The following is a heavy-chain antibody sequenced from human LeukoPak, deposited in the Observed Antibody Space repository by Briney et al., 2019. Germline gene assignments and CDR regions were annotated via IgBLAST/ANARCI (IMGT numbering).Heavy chain of an antibody. CDR3: ARLGGPDYYFCYYMDV. CDR2: INWNGDGT. D-gene: IGHD1-26*01. V-gene: IGHV3-20*04. CDR1: GFTLDDYG. Sequence: PGGSLRLSCAASGFTLDDYGMSWVRQVPGKGLEWISGINWNGDGTGYADSVKGRFTISRDNAKNSLYLQMDSLRAEDTALYYCARLGGPDYYFCYYMDVWGKGTTVTVSS. J-gene: IGHJ6*03.